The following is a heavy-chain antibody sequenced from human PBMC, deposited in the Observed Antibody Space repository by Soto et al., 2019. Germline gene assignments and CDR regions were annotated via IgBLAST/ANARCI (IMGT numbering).Heavy chain of an antibody. V-gene: IGHV2-5*02. J-gene: IGHJ5*02. CDR1: GFSLSTSGVG. D-gene: IGHD4-17*01. CDR3: AQGDYDYGDHAHPNWFDT. Sequence: QITLKESGPTLVKPTQTLTLTCTFSGFSLSTSGVGVGWIRQPPGKALEWLALIYWDDDKLYSPYLKSRLTITKDTSKNQVVLTMTNRDTVDTATYYCAQGDYDYGDHAHPNWFDTWGQGTLVTVSS. CDR2: IYWDDDK.